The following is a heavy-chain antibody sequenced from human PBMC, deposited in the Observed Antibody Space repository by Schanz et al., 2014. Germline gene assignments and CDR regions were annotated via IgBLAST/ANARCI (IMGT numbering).Heavy chain of an antibody. CDR1: GYTVSSNY. D-gene: IGHD3-10*01. CDR3: AARSRGLTFYFDS. Sequence: VQLVESGGGLIQPGGSLRLSCAASGYTVSSNYMSWVRQAPGKGLEWLTFIPFDASNKYYVDSVKGRFTISRDNSKNTVYLQMDSLRPEDTAVYYCAARSRGLTFYFDSWGQGTLVTVSS. V-gene: IGHV3-30*02. J-gene: IGHJ4*02. CDR2: IPFDASNK.